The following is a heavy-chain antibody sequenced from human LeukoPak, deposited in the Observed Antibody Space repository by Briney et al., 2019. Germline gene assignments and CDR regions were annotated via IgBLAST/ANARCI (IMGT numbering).Heavy chain of an antibody. CDR3: AKAHYYYDRSGYYHYDY. D-gene: IGHD3-22*01. V-gene: IGHV3-23*01. CDR1: GFTFSSYA. CDR2: ISGSGGST. Sequence: PGGSLRLSCAASGFTFSSYAMSWVRQAPVKGLEWVSAISGSGGSTYYADSVKGRFTISRDNSKNTLYLQMNSLRAEDAAVYYCAKAHYYYDRSGYYHYDYWGQGTLVTVSS. J-gene: IGHJ4*02.